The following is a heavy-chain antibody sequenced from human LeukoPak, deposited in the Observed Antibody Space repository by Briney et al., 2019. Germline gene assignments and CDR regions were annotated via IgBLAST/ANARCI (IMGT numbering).Heavy chain of an antibody. CDR3: ARKVLVPAATGADAFDV. V-gene: IGHV3-33*01. D-gene: IGHD2-2*01. CDR1: GFTFSSYD. J-gene: IGHJ3*01. Sequence: PGRSLRLSCAASGFTFSSYDMHWVRQVPGKGLEWVAVMYYDGRNKYYADSVKGRFTISRDNSKNTLYLQINSLRAEDTAVFHCARKVLVPAATGADAFDVWGRGTMVIVSS. CDR2: MYYDGRNK.